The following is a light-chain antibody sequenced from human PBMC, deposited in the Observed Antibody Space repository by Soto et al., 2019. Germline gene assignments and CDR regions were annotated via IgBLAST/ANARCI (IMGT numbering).Light chain of an antibody. CDR2: RNN. CDR1: SSNIGSNY. V-gene: IGLV1-47*01. Sequence: QSVLTQPPSASGTPGQRFTISCSGSSSNIGSNYVYWYQQLPGTAPKLLIYRNNQRPSGVPDRFSGSKSGTSASLAISGLRSEDEADYDCAAWDDSLSGVVFGGGTKFTVL. J-gene: IGLJ2*01. CDR3: AAWDDSLSGVV.